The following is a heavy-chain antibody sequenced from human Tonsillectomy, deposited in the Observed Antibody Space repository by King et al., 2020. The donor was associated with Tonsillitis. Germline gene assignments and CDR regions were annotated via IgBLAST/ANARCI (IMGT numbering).Heavy chain of an antibody. CDR2: IYPGDSDT. CDR3: AGVNYYGSGSYLPPGRY. V-gene: IGHV5-51*01. J-gene: IGHJ4*02. D-gene: IGHD3-10*01. Sequence: QLVQSGAEVKKPGESLKISCKGSGYSFSNYWIGWVRQMPGKGLEWMGIIYPGDSDTRYSPSFQGQVTFSADKSISTAYLQWSSLKASDTAMYYCAGVNYYGSGSYLPPGRYWGQGTLVTVSS. CDR1: GYSFSNYW.